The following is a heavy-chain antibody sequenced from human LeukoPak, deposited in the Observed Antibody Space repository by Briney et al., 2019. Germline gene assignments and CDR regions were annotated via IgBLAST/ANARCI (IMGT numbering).Heavy chain of an antibody. Sequence: ASVKVSCKASGYTFTGYYMHWVRQATGQGLEWMGWMNPNSGNTGYAQKFQGRVTITRNTSISTAYMELSSLRSEDTAVYYCARGFNSFDYWGQGTLVTVSS. CDR2: MNPNSGNT. CDR1: GYTFTGYY. V-gene: IGHV1-8*03. J-gene: IGHJ4*02. CDR3: ARGFNSFDY. D-gene: IGHD2/OR15-2a*01.